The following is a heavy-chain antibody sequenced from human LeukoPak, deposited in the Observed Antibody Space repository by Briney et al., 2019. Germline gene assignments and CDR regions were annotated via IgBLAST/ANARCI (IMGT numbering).Heavy chain of an antibody. Sequence: SQTLSLTCTVSGGSISSGGYYWSWIRQHPGKGLEWIGYIYYSGSTYYNPSLKSRVTISVDTSKNQFSLKLSSVTAADTAVYYCARLGIAVAGKDLRFDPWGQGTLVTVSS. D-gene: IGHD6-19*01. V-gene: IGHV4-31*03. J-gene: IGHJ5*02. CDR1: GGSISSGGYY. CDR3: ARLGIAVAGKDLRFDP. CDR2: IYYSGST.